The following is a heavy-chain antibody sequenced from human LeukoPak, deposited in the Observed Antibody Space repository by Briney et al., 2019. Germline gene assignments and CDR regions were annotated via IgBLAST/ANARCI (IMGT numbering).Heavy chain of an antibody. CDR3: ARDAYYDSSGLRHYFDY. CDR2: IIPIFGTA. V-gene: IGHV1-69*06. CDR1: GGTFSSYA. J-gene: IGHJ4*02. Sequence: SVKVSCKASGGTFSSYAISWVRQAPGQGLEWMGGIIPIFGTANYAQKFQGRVTITADKSTSTAYMELSSLRSEDTAVYYCARDAYYDSSGLRHYFDYWGQGTLVTVSS. D-gene: IGHD3-22*01.